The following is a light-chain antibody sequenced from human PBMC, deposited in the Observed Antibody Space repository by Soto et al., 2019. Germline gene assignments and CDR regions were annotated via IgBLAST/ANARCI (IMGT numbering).Light chain of an antibody. Sequence: DIQMTQSPSSLSASVGDRVTMTCRASQSIRYYLNWYQQKPGKAPKLLIYAASSLQSGVPSRFSGSGSGTDFTLTISSLQPEDFATYYCQQSYSTPQNTFGQGTKVDIK. CDR1: QSIRYY. V-gene: IGKV1-39*01. CDR3: QQSYSTPQNT. CDR2: AAS. J-gene: IGKJ2*01.